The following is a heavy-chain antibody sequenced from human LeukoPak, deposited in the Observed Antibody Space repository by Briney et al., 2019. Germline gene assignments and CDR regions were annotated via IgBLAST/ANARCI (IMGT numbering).Heavy chain of an antibody. CDR1: GFTFSNAW. J-gene: IGHJ4*02. V-gene: IGHV3-15*01. CDR3: TTVVDSSGYFVRDY. Sequence: GGSLRLSCAASGFTFSNAWMSWVRQAPGKGLEWVGRIKSKTDGGTTDYAAPVEGRFTISRDDSKNTLYLQMNSLKTEDAAVYYCTTVVDSSGYFVRDYWGQGTLVTVSS. CDR2: IKSKTDGGTT. D-gene: IGHD3-22*01.